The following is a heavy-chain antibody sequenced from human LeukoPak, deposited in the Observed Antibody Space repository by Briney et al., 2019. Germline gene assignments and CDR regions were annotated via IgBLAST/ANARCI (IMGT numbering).Heavy chain of an antibody. D-gene: IGHD6-13*01. Sequence: GGSLRLSCAASGFTFSSYGMHWVRQAPGKGLEWVAVISYDGSNKYYGDSVQGRFTISRDNSKNTLYLQTNSLRAEGTAVYYCAKGDIPAAYYYYGMDVWGQGTTVTVSS. V-gene: IGHV3-30*18. CDR3: AKGDIPAAYYYYGMDV. CDR2: ISYDGSNK. J-gene: IGHJ6*02. CDR1: GFTFSSYG.